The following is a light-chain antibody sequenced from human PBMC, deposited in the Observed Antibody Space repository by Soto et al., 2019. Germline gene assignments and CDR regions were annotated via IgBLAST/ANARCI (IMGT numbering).Light chain of an antibody. Sequence: DIQMTQSPSTLSASVGDRVTITCRASQSISSWLAWYQQKPGKAPKLLIYKASSLESGVPSRFSGSGSGTESTLTISRLQPDDFATYYCQQYDSYSWTFGQGTKVEIK. CDR1: QSISSW. CDR2: KAS. CDR3: QQYDSYSWT. J-gene: IGKJ1*01. V-gene: IGKV1-5*03.